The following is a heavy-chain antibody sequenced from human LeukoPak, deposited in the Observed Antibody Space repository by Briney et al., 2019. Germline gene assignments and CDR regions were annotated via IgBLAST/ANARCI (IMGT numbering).Heavy chain of an antibody. D-gene: IGHD7-27*01. J-gene: IGHJ2*01. CDR1: GGSISSSSYY. V-gene: IGHV4-39*07. Sequence: SSETLSLTCTVFGGSISSSSYYWGWIRQPPGKGLEWIGSIYYSGSTYYNPSLKSRVTISVDTSKNQFSLKLSSVTAADTAVYYCARAPGERRGVPYWYFDLWGRGTLVTVSS. CDR3: ARAPGERRGVPYWYFDL. CDR2: IYYSGST.